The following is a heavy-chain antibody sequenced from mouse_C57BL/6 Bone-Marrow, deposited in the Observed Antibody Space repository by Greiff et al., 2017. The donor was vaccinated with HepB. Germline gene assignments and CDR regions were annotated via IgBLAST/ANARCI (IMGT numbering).Heavy chain of an antibody. CDR1: GYTFTSYW. Sequence: QVQLQQPGAELVKPGASVKMSCKASGYTFTSYWITWVKQRPGQGLEWIGDIYPGSGSTNYNEKFKSKATLTVDTSSSTAYMQLSSLTSEDSAVYYCARGRVASYYFDYWGQGTTLTVSS. CDR2: IYPGSGST. J-gene: IGHJ2*01. D-gene: IGHD1-1*02. CDR3: ARGRVASYYFDY. V-gene: IGHV1-55*01.